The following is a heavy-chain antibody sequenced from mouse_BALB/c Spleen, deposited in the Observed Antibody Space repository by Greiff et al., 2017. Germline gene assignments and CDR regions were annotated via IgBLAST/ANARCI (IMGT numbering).Heavy chain of an antibody. CDR3: ARTYLSYAMDY. V-gene: IGHV3-2*02. CDR1: GYSITSDYA. CDR2: ISYSGST. J-gene: IGHJ4*01. Sequence: EVKLMESGPGLVKPSQSLSLTCTVTGYSITSDYAWNWIRQFPGNKLEWMGYISYSGSTSYNPSLKSRISITRDTSKNQFFLQLNSVTTEDTATYYCARTYLSYAMDYWGQGTSVTVSS. D-gene: IGHD1-1*01.